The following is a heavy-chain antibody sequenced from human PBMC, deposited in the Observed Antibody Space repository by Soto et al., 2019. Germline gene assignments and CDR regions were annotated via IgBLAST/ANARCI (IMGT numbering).Heavy chain of an antibody. D-gene: IGHD4-4*01. CDR1: GGTFSSYA. CDR2: IIPIFGTA. CDR3: AREEVTTRELDTTDGMDV. J-gene: IGHJ6*02. V-gene: IGHV1-69*12. Sequence: QVQLVQSGAEVKKPRSSVKVSCKASGGTFSSYAISWVRQAPGQGLEWMGGIIPIFGTANYAQKFQGRVTITADXXTXTXXMELSSLRSEDTAVYYCAREEVTTRELDTTDGMDVWGQGTTVTVSS.